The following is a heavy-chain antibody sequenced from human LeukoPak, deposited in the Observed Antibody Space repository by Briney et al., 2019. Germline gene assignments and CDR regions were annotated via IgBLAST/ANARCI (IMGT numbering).Heavy chain of an antibody. CDR3: ARSYDTNFDY. J-gene: IGHJ4*02. CDR1: GGSIRSCY. Sequence: SETLSLTCTVSGGSIRSCYWSWIRQPPGKGLEWIGYIYFSGSTSYNPSLKSRVTISVDRSKNQFSLKLSSVAAADTAVYYCARSYDTNFDYWGQGTLVTVSS. V-gene: IGHV4-59*01. D-gene: IGHD3-3*01. CDR2: IYFSGST.